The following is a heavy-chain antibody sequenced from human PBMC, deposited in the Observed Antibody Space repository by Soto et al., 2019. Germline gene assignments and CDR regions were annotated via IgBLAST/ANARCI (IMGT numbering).Heavy chain of an antibody. CDR3: AKDTGSSWNGALYS. J-gene: IGHJ4*02. V-gene: IGHV3-9*01. CDR1: GFTFDNYA. Sequence: PGGSLRLSCAASGFTFDNYAMHWVRQAPGRGLEWVSGISWNSVSIGYADSVKGRFTISRDNAKNSLYLQMNSLRTEDTALYYCAKDTGSSWNGALYSWGQGTLVTVSS. D-gene: IGHD6-13*01. CDR2: ISWNSVSI.